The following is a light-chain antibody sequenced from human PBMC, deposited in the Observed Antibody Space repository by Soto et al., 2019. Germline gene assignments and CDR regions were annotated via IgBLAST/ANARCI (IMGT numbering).Light chain of an antibody. Sequence: QSVLTQPASVSGSPGQSITIPCTGTSSDVGSYNLVSWYQQHPGKAPKVMFYEVSSRPSGVSIRFSGSKSGNTASLTISGLQAEDEADYYCCSYVGSSTFYVFGTGTNVTVL. J-gene: IGLJ1*01. CDR1: SSDVGSYNL. CDR3: CSYVGSSTFYV. V-gene: IGLV2-23*02. CDR2: EVS.